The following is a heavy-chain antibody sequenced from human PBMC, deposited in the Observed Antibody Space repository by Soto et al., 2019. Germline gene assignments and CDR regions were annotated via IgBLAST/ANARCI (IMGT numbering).Heavy chain of an antibody. CDR1: GYTFTGYS. J-gene: IGHJ6*02. V-gene: IGHV1-2*04. CDR3: ARDLAAADLYYYYYGMDV. Sequence: ASVQVPCKASGYTFTGYSMQCGRQAPGQGFEWVEWINPKSGGTNYAKKFQGWVTMTRDTSISTAYMELSRLRSNDTAMYYCARDLAAADLYYYYYGMDVWGQGTTVTVSS. CDR2: INPKSGGT. D-gene: IGHD6-13*01.